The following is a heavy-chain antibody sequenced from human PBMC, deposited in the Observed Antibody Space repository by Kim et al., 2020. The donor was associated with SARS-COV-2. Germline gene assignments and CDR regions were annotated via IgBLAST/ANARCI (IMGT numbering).Heavy chain of an antibody. J-gene: IGHJ4*02. D-gene: IGHD6-13*01. CDR1: GGSISSSSYY. CDR2: IYYSGST. V-gene: IGHV4-39*01. Sequence: SETLSLTCTVSGGSISSSSYYWGWIRQPPGKGLEWIGSIYYSGSTYYNPSLKSRVTISVDTSKNQFSLKLSSVTAADTAVYYCALYSVARRGNRDYWGQGTLVTVSS. CDR3: ALYSVARRGNRDY.